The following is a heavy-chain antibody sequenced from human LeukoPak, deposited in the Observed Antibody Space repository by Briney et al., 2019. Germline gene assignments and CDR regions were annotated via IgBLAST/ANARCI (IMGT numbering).Heavy chain of an antibody. CDR2: ISGSGGST. J-gene: IGHJ4*02. CDR3: AKLHNYYDSSGYHRDRYNDY. V-gene: IGHV3-23*01. D-gene: IGHD3-22*01. CDR1: GFTFSSYS. Sequence: PGGSLRLSCAASGFTFSSYSMNWVRQAPGKGLEWVSAISGSGGSTYYADSVKGRFTISRDNSKNTLYLQMNSLRAEDTAVYYCAKLHNYYDSSGYHRDRYNDYWGQGTLVTVSS.